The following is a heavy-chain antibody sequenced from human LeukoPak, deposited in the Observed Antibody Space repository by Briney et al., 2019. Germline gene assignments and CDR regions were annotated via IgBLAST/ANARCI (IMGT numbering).Heavy chain of an antibody. D-gene: IGHD2-8*01. Sequence: PSETLSLTCAVYGGSFSGYYWSWIRQPPEKGLEWIGEINHSGSTNYNPSLKSRVTISVDTSKNQFSLKLSSVTTADTAVYYCARGRGTRWFDPWGQGTLVTVSS. CDR1: GGSFSGYY. V-gene: IGHV4-34*01. CDR2: INHSGST. J-gene: IGHJ5*02. CDR3: ARGRGTRWFDP.